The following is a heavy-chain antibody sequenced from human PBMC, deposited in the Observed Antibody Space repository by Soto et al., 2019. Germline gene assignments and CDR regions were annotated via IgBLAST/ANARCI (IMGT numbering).Heavy chain of an antibody. Sequence: QVQLQESGPGLVKPSETLSLTCTVSGGSISSYYWSWIRQPPGKGLEWIGYIYYSGSTNYNPSLKSRVTISVDTSKNQFSLKLSSVTAADTDVYYCARGLQYGGPDYWGQGTLVTVSS. CDR3: ARGLQYGGPDY. D-gene: IGHD4-4*01. V-gene: IGHV4-59*01. J-gene: IGHJ4*02. CDR2: IYYSGST. CDR1: GGSISSYY.